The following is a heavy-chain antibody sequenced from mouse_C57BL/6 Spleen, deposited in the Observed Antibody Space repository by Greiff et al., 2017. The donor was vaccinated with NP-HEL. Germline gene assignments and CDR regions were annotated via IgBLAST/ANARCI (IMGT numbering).Heavy chain of an antibody. V-gene: IGHV1-80*01. CDR2: IYPGDGDT. J-gene: IGHJ3*01. Sequence: QVQLQQSGAELVKPGASVKISCKASGYAFSSYWMNWVKQRPGKGLEWIGQIYPGDGDTNYNGKFKGKATLTADKSSSTAYMQLSSLTSEDSAVYFCARGADWDVAWFAYWGQGTLVTVSA. CDR3: ARGADWDVAWFAY. CDR1: GYAFSSYW. D-gene: IGHD4-1*01.